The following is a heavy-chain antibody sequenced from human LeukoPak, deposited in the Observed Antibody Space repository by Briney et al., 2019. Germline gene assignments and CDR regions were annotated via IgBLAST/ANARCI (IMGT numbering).Heavy chain of an antibody. V-gene: IGHV3-48*03. D-gene: IGHD2-8*01. J-gene: IGHJ4*02. CDR2: ISTSGSTT. Sequence: SLRLSCAASGFTFSSYEMNWVRQAPGKGLEWVSYISTSGSTTYSTDSVKGRFTISRDNAKNSLYLQMTSLRAEDTAVYYCARGTSICGNGACYRGLGDYWGQGTLVTVPS. CDR1: GFTFSSYE. CDR3: ARGTSICGNGACYRGLGDY.